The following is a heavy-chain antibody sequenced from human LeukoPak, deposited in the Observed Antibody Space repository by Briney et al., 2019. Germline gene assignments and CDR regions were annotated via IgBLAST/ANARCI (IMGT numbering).Heavy chain of an antibody. Sequence: PGGSLRLSCAASGFTFSSYGMHWVRQAPGKGLEWVAFIRYDGSNKYYADSVKGRFTISRDNSKNTLYLQMNSLRAEDTAVYYCAKDWKVRGVIIIRTVGWFDPWGQGTLVTVSS. CDR1: GFTFSSYG. V-gene: IGHV3-30*02. J-gene: IGHJ5*02. CDR3: AKDWKVRGVIIIRTVGWFDP. D-gene: IGHD3-10*01. CDR2: IRYDGSNK.